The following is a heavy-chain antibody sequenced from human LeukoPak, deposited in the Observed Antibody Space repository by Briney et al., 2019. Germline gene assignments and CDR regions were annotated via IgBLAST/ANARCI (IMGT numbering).Heavy chain of an antibody. CDR2: IKQEGSEK. V-gene: IGHV3-7*01. J-gene: IGHJ6*01. CDR3: ARAPSGGSGYEPLYYYGMDV. D-gene: IGHD5-12*01. Sequence: GGSLRLSCAASGFTFSSYWMSSVRQAPGKGLEWVANIKQEGSEKNYVDSVKGRFTISRDNAKNSLYLQMNSVRAEDTAVYCCARAPSGGSGYEPLYYYGMDVWGQGTTVTVSS. CDR1: GFTFSSYW.